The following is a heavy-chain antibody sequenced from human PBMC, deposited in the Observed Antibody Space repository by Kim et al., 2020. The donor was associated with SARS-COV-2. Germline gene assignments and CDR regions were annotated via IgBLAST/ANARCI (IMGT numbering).Heavy chain of an antibody. CDR1: GFTFTSSA. CDR3: VTHQCDPVVEGSTSCYLGAPT. Sequence: SVKVSCKASGFTFTSSAVQWVRQARGQRLEWIGWIVVGSGNTNYAQKFQERVTITRDMSTSTAYMELSSLRSEDTAVYYCVTHQCDPVVEGSTSCYLGAPTWGQGTLVTVSS. V-gene: IGHV1-58*01. J-gene: IGHJ5*02. CDR2: IVVGSGNT. D-gene: IGHD2-2*01.